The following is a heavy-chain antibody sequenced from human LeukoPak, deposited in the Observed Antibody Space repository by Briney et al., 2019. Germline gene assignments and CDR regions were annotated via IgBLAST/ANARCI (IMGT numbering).Heavy chain of an antibody. D-gene: IGHD3-10*01. CDR3: ARERITMVRGPSFDY. V-gene: IGHV3-48*04. CDR1: GFTFSSYS. CDR2: ISSSSSTI. J-gene: IGHJ4*02. Sequence: GGSLRLSCAASGFTFSSYSMNWVRHAPGKGLEWVSYISSSSSTIYYADSVKGRFTISRDNAKNSLYLQMNSLRAEDTAVYYCARERITMVRGPSFDYWGQRTLVTVSS.